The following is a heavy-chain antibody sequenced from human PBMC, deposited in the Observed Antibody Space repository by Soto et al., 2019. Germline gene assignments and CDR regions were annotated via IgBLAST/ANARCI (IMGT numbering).Heavy chain of an antibody. CDR3: ARGFESRRTYYYGMDV. V-gene: IGHV1-69*13. CDR1: GGTFSSYA. CDR2: IIPIFGTA. Sequence: GASVKVSCKASGGTFSSYAISWVRQAPGQGLEWMGGIIPIFGTANYAQKFQGRVTITADESTSTAYMELSSLRSEDTAVYYCARGFESRRTYYYGMDVWGQGTTVTVSS. J-gene: IGHJ6*02. D-gene: IGHD3-10*01.